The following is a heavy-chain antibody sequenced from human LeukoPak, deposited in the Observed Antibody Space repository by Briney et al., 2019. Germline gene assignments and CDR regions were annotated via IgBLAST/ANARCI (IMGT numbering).Heavy chain of an antibody. J-gene: IGHJ5*02. CDR3: ARRYCNTTSCPPVGWFDP. V-gene: IGHV1-46*01. D-gene: IGHD2-2*01. CDR1: GYTFTSYY. Sequence: GASVNVSCKASGYTFTSYYVHWVRQAPGQGLEWMGIINPSGGSTHYAQNFQGRVTMTRDMSTSTVYMELSSLRSEDTAVYYCARRYCNTTSCPPVGWFDPWGQGTLVTVSS. CDR2: INPSGGST.